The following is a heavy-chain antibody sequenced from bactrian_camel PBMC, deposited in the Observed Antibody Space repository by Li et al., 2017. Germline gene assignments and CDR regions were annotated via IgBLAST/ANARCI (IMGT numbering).Heavy chain of an antibody. V-gene: IGHV3S35*01. CDR1: GFPFFTKA. CDR2: ISGGQKTVP. Sequence: VQLVESGGGLVQPGESLTLSCVASGFPFFTKAMSWVRQPPGKGFEWVSFISGGQKTVPYYSETVKGRATISRDNAKNTVSLQLNNLNTEDTGMYYCAKTHGATIGQGTQVTVS. J-gene: IGHJ4*01. D-gene: IGHD4*01.